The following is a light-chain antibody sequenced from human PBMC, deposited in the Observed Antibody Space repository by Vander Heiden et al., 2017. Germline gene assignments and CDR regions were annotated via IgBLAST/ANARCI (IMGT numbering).Light chain of an antibody. CDR2: WAS. CDR1: QSVLYSSNNKNY. V-gene: IGKV4-1*01. J-gene: IGKJ2*01. Sequence: DIVMTQSPDSLAESLGERATINCKSSQSVLYSSNNKNYLAWYQQKPGQPPKLLIYWASTRESGVPDRFSGSGSGTDFTLTISSLQAEDVAVYYCQQYYSTLYTFGQGTKVEIK. CDR3: QQYYSTLYT.